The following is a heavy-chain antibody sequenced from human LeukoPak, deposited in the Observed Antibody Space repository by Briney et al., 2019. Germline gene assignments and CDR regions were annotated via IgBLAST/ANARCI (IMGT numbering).Heavy chain of an antibody. CDR1: GFTFSSYG. CDR3: ARRGSGGYAFDI. CDR2: IWYDGSNK. Sequence: GSLRLSCAASGFTFSSYGMHWVRQAPGKGLEWVAVIWYDGSNKYYADSVKGRFTISRDNSKNTLYLQMNSLRAEDTAVYYCARRGSGGYAFDIWGQGTMVTVSS. J-gene: IGHJ3*02. V-gene: IGHV3-33*01. D-gene: IGHD1-26*01.